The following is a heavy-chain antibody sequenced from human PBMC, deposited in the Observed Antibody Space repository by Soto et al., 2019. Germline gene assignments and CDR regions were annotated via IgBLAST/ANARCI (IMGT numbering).Heavy chain of an antibody. CDR1: GFTFSSYS. CDR2: ISSSSSTI. CDR3: ASIRFLENLDV. D-gene: IGHD3-3*01. Sequence: GESLKISCAASGFTFSSYSMNWVRQAPGKGLEWVSYISSSSSTIYYADSVKGRFTISRDNAKNSLYLQMNSLRAEDTAVYYCASIRFLENLDVWGKGTTVTVSS. J-gene: IGHJ6*04. V-gene: IGHV3-48*01.